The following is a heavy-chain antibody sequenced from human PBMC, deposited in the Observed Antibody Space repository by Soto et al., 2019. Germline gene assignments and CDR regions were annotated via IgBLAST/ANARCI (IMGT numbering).Heavy chain of an antibody. D-gene: IGHD2-2*01. CDR1: GDSVSRTSAA. J-gene: IGHJ6*02. CDR2: TYYRSKWYS. V-gene: IGHV6-1*01. CDR3: ARVVPLHCSSTSCYPRSSYYYYYAMDV. Sequence: SQTLSLTCAISGDSVSRTSAAWSWIRQSPSRGLEWLGRTYYRSKWYSDYAVSVKSRITINPDTSKNQFSLKLTSVTAADTAVYYCARVVPLHCSSTSCYPRSSYYYYYAMDVWGQGTTVTVSS.